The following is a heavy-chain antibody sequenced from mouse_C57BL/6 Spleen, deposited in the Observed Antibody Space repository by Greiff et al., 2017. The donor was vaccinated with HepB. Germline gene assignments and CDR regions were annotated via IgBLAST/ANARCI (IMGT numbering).Heavy chain of an antibody. CDR3: TTGGTVVAYYFDY. CDR1: GFNIKDDY. J-gene: IGHJ2*01. CDR2: IDPENGDT. Sequence: VQLQQSGAELVRPGASVKLSCTASGFNIKDDYMHWVKQRPEQGLEWIGWIDPENGDTEYASKFQGKATITADTSSNTAYLQLSSLTSEDTAVYYCTTGGTVVAYYFDYGGQGTTLTVSS. D-gene: IGHD1-1*01. V-gene: IGHV14-4*01.